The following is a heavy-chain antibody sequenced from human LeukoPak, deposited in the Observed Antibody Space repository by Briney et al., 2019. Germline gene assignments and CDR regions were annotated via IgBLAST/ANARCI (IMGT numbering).Heavy chain of an antibody. CDR1: GFTFSSYV. D-gene: IGHD1-14*01. Sequence: GGSLRLSCAASGFTFSSYVMSWVRQAPGKGLEWVSGISGSGGTTYYADSVKGRFTISRDNSKNTLYLQMNSLRAEDTAVYYCAKDKGAVTGTFDYWGQGTLVTVSS. J-gene: IGHJ4*02. CDR2: ISGSGGTT. V-gene: IGHV3-23*01. CDR3: AKDKGAVTGTFDY.